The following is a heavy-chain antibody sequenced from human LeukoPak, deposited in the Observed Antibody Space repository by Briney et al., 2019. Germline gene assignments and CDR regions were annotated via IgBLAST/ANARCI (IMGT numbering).Heavy chain of an antibody. CDR1: GGSISSYY. V-gene: IGHV4-59*12. Sequence: SETLSLTCTVSGGSISSYYWSWIRQPPGKGLEWIGYIYYSGSTNYNPSLKSRVTISVDTSKNQFSLKLSSVTAADTAVYYCARVADFWSGYNGRFDYWGQGTLVTVSS. J-gene: IGHJ4*02. CDR3: ARVADFWSGYNGRFDY. CDR2: IYYSGST. D-gene: IGHD3-3*01.